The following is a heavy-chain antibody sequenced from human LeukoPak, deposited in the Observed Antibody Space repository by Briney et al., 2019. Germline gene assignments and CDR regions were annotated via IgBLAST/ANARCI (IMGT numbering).Heavy chain of an antibody. Sequence: GGSLRLSCAASGFTFSSYGMSWVRQAPGKGLEWVSAISGSGGGTYYADSVKGRFTISRDNSKNTLYLQMNSLRAEDTAVYYCAKDGSVLLWFGEYFDYWGQGTLVTVSS. D-gene: IGHD3-10*01. CDR1: GFTFSSYG. CDR2: ISGSGGGT. CDR3: AKDGSVLLWFGEYFDY. V-gene: IGHV3-23*01. J-gene: IGHJ4*02.